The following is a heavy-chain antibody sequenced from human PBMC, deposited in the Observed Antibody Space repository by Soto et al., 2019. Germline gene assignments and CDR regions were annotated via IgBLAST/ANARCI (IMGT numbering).Heavy chain of an antibody. CDR1: GFTFSSYG. J-gene: IGHJ6*02. D-gene: IGHD1-26*01. CDR3: AKDVVVGATTGLGDYYYYDGMDV. CDR2: ISYDGSNK. V-gene: IGHV3-30*18. Sequence: QVQLVESGGGVVQPGRSLRLSCAASGFTFSSYGMHWVRQAPGKGLEWVAVISYDGSNKYYADSVKGRFTISRDNSKNTLYLQMNSLRAEDTAVYYFAKDVVVGATTGLGDYYYYDGMDVWGQGTTVSVSS.